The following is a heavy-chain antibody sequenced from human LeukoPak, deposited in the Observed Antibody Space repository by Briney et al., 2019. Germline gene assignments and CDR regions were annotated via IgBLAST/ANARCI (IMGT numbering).Heavy chain of an antibody. CDR3: ARSSGSYGFFDL. J-gene: IGHJ2*01. CDR2: INHSGST. D-gene: IGHD1-26*01. CDR1: GGSFSGYN. V-gene: IGHV4-34*01. Sequence: SETLSLTCAVYGGSFSGYNWSWIRQPPGKGLEWIGEINHSGSTNYNPSLKSRVTKLVDTSKNQFSLKLSSVTAADTAVYYCARSSGSYGFFDLWGRGTLVTVSS.